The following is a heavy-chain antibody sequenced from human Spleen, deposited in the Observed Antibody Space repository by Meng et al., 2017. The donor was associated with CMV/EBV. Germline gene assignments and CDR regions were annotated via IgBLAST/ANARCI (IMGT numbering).Heavy chain of an antibody. J-gene: IGHJ5*02. V-gene: IGHV5-51*01. Sequence: YCIGWVRQRPGKGLEWMGIIYPGDSDTSYSPSFQGQVTISADKSISTAYLQWSSLKASDTAMYYCARLRHCSGGSCYPTRLDWFDPWGQGTLVTVSS. CDR1: YC. CDR2: IYPGDSDT. CDR3: ARLRHCSGGSCYPTRLDWFDP. D-gene: IGHD2-15*01.